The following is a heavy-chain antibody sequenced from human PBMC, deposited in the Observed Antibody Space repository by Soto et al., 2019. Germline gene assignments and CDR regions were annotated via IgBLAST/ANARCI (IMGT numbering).Heavy chain of an antibody. D-gene: IGHD3-16*01. CDR1: GVSITSHY. J-gene: IGHJ4*02. CDR2: IHYSGST. V-gene: IGHV4-59*11. Sequence: PSETLSLTCTVSGVSITSHYWTWIRQPPGKGLEWIGNIHYSGSTNYSPSLKGRVIISVDTSENQSSLKLSSVTTADTAVYYCTVGGAGHPFDYWGQGTPVTVSS. CDR3: TVGGAGHPFDY.